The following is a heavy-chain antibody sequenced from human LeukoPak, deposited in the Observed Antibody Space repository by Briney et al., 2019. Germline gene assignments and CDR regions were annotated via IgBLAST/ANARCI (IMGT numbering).Heavy chain of an antibody. Sequence: PGGSLRLSCAASGFTFSSYSMNWVRQAPGKGLEWVSSISSSSSYIYYADSVKGRFTISRDNSKNTLYLQMNSLRAEDTAVYYCARAFYYYGSGSYYGRPHYFDYWGQGTLVTVSS. J-gene: IGHJ4*02. CDR2: ISSSSSYI. CDR3: ARAFYYYGSGSYYGRPHYFDY. V-gene: IGHV3-21*03. CDR1: GFTFSSYS. D-gene: IGHD3-10*01.